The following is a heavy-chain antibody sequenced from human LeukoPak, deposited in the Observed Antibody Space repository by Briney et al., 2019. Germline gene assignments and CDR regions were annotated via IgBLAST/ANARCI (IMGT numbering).Heavy chain of an antibody. CDR3: TRNSGWYGIS. D-gene: IGHD6-19*01. J-gene: IGHJ4*02. CDR2: IGYGGADT. CDR1: GFTLSSYE. Sequence: HSGGSLRLSCTVSGFTLSSYEMTWFRQAPGKGLEWVSSIGYGGADTHYADSVKGRFTISRDNSMNTLYLQLNSPRADDTAVYYCTRNSGWYGISWGQGTLAIVSS. V-gene: IGHV3-23*01.